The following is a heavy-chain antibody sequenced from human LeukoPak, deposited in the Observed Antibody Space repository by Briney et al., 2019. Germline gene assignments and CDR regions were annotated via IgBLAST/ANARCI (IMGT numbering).Heavy chain of an antibody. D-gene: IGHD1-7*01. CDR2: TVSEIDGGTT. V-gene: IGHV3-15*04. CDR1: GFALSSHW. CDR3: TTDEDWNYARKDV. Sequence: GGSLRLSCAASGFALSSHWMTWVRQVPGRGPEWVGQTVSEIDGGTTDYAAPVKGRFTISRDDSKSTLYLQMNSLKIEDTAVYYCTTDEDWNYARKDVWGQGATVIVSS. J-gene: IGHJ6*02.